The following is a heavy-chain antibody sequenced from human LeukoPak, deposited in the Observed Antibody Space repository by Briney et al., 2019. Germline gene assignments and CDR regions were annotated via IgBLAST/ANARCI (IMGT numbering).Heavy chain of an antibody. CDR3: AVDIVVVPAATSYFDY. CDR1: GYTFTSYD. CDR2: MNPNSGNT. Sequence: ASVKVSCKASGYTFTSYDINWVRQATGQGLEWMGWMNPNSGNTGYAQKFQGRVTITADESTSTAYMELSSLRSEDTAVYYCAVDIVVVPAATSYFDYWGQGTLVTVSS. J-gene: IGHJ4*02. D-gene: IGHD2-2*01. V-gene: IGHV1-8*01.